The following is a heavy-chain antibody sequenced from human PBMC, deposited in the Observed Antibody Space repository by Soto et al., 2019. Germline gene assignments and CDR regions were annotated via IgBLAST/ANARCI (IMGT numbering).Heavy chain of an antibody. CDR3: AGRETRYCTGGTCSVLGY. Sequence: EVQLVQSGAEVKKPGESLRISCKGSGYSFSNYWITWVRQMPGKGLEWMGRIDPSDSYTTYSPSFHGHVTFSVDKSISTAYLQWSSLKASDTAMYYCAGRETRYCTGGTCSVLGYWGQGTPVTVSS. J-gene: IGHJ4*02. CDR1: GYSFSNYW. D-gene: IGHD2-8*02. V-gene: IGHV5-10-1*03. CDR2: IDPSDSYT.